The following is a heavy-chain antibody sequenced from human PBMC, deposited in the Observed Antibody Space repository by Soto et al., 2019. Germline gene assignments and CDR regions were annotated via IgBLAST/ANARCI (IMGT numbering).Heavy chain of an antibody. V-gene: IGHV4-4*02. J-gene: IGHJ4*02. CDR1: SGSISSSNW. Sequence: SETLSLTCAVPSGSISSSNWWSWFRQPPGKGLEWIGEIYHSGSTNYNPSLKSRVTISVDKSKNQFSLKLSSVTAADTAVYYCARVKYCSSTSCSVFDYWGQGSLVIVSS. CDR3: ARVKYCSSTSCSVFDY. CDR2: IYHSGST. D-gene: IGHD2-2*01.